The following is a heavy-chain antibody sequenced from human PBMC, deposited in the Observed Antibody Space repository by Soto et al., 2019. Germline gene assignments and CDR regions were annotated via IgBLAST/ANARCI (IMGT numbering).Heavy chain of an antibody. V-gene: IGHV1-69*12. CDR1: GGTFSSYA. Sequence: QVQLVQSGAEVKKPGSSVKVSCKASGGTFSSYAISWVRQAPGQGLEWMGGIIPIFGTANYAQKFQGRVTITADESTSTAYMELSSLTSEDTSVYYCAISYYYGSGSYYSWFDPWGQGTLVTVSS. D-gene: IGHD3-10*01. CDR3: AISYYYGSGSYYSWFDP. J-gene: IGHJ5*02. CDR2: IIPIFGTA.